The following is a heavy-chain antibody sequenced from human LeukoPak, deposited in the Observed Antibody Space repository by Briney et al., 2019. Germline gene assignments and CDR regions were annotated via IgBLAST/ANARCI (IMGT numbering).Heavy chain of an antibody. CDR2: INHSGST. Sequence: SGSLSLSCAVSGVTFSGYYWSWIRQPPGKGLEWIGAINHSGSTNYNPSLKSRVTIPVDTSKNQFSLKLSSVTATETAVYYCARGGPLRFPRGVNYWGQGTLVTVSS. CDR3: ARGGPLRFPRGVNY. V-gene: IGHV4-34*01. CDR1: GVTFSGYY. D-gene: IGHD3-3*01. J-gene: IGHJ4*02.